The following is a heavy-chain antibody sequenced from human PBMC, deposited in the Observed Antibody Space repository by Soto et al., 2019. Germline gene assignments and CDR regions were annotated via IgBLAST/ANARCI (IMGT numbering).Heavy chain of an antibody. Sequence: GEALKISGKASGYSFTTYWITWVRQMPGKGLEWMGRIDPSDSYANYSPSFQGHVTISADKSSNTAYLQWSSLKASDTAIYYCGRVRVDKAEGWFDPWGQGTLVTVSS. CDR1: GYSFTTYW. CDR2: IDPSDSYA. V-gene: IGHV5-10-1*01. J-gene: IGHJ5*02. CDR3: GRVRVDKAEGWFDP. D-gene: IGHD5-18*01.